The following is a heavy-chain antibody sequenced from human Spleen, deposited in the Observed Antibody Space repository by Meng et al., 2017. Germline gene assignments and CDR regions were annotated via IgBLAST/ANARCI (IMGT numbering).Heavy chain of an antibody. J-gene: IGHJ5*02. CDR2: RSDRGNT. Sequence: SETLSLTCAVSGDSISTSSWWSWVRQSPGKGLEWIGERSDRGNTNYNASLKSRVSISIDRSKNQFSLKLNSVTAADTAVYYCARRTTFGIGSWFDPWGQGTLVTVSS. CDR1: GDSISTSSW. CDR3: ARRTTFGIGSWFDP. D-gene: IGHD1/OR15-1a*01. V-gene: IGHV4/OR15-8*02.